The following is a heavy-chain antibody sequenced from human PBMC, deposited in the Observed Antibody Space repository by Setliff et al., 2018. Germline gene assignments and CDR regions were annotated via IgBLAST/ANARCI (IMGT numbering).Heavy chain of an antibody. CDR1: TFTFNQYA. Sequence: NPGGSLRLSCVASTFTFNQYAVTWVRQAPGKGLEWVSTISGGGTNMDYADSVRGRFTISRDNAKNALYLQMNNLRTEETAVYYCFGAGTCSYWGQGTLVTVSS. D-gene: IGHD3-10*01. V-gene: IGHV3-21*01. CDR2: ISGGGTNM. CDR3: FGAGTCSY. J-gene: IGHJ4*02.